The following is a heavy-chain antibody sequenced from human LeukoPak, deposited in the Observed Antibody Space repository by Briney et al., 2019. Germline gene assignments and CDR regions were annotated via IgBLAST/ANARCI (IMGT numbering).Heavy chain of an antibody. V-gene: IGHV1-24*01. J-gene: IGHJ4*02. D-gene: IGHD1-7*01. Sequence: ASVKVSCKVSGYTLTELSMHWVRQAPGKGLEWMGGFDPEDGETIYAQKFQDRVTMTEDTSTDTAYMELSSLRSEDTAVYYCATGTGTSYYFDYWGQGTLVTVSS. CDR3: ATGTGTSYYFDY. CDR1: GYTLTELS. CDR2: FDPEDGET.